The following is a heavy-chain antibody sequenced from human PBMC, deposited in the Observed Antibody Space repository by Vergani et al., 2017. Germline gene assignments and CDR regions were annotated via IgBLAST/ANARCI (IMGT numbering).Heavy chain of an antibody. CDR1: GYTFTSYA. CDR2: INAGNGNT. Sequence: QVQLVQSGAEVKKPGASVKVSCKASGYTFTSYAMHWVRQAPGQRLEWMGWINAGNGNTKYSQKFQGRVTITRDTTASTAYMELSSLRSEDTAVYYCARGKPGYSSSWYYGFPYWGQGTLVTVSS. V-gene: IGHV1-3*01. J-gene: IGHJ4*02. D-gene: IGHD6-13*01. CDR3: ARGKPGYSSSWYYGFPY.